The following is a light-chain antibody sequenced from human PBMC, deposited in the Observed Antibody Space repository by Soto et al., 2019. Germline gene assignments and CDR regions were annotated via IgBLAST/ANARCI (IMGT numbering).Light chain of an antibody. CDR2: GAS. V-gene: IGKV3-20*01. Sequence: EIVLTQSPGTLSLSPGERATLSCRASQSVSSSYLAWYQQKPGQAPRLLIYGASCRATGIPDRFSGSGSGTDFTLTISRLEPDDFSVYYCQQYGSTPRYTFGQGTKLEIK. CDR1: QSVSSSY. J-gene: IGKJ2*01. CDR3: QQYGSTPRYT.